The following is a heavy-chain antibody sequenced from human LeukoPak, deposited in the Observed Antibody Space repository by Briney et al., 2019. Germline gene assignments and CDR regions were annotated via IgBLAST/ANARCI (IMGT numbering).Heavy chain of an antibody. J-gene: IGHJ4*02. D-gene: IGHD5-18*01. Sequence: MASETLSLTCTVGGSMYNYYWGWIRQPPGKGLEWIGSIYYNGNTYYNPSLKSRVTISVDTSKNHFSLKLSAVTAADTAVYYCARDTAGFDYWGQGTLVTVSS. CDR1: GSMYNYY. CDR2: IYYNGNT. CDR3: ARDTAGFDY. V-gene: IGHV4-39*02.